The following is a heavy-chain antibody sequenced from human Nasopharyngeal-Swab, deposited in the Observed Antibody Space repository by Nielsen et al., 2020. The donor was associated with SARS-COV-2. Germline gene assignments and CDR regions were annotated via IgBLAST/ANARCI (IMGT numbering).Heavy chain of an antibody. CDR2: INPSGGST. J-gene: IGHJ4*02. V-gene: IGHV1-46*01. Sequence: ASEKVSCKASGYTFTSYYMHWVRQAPGQGLEWMGIINPSGGSTSYAQKFQGRVTMTRDTSTSTVYMELSSLRSEDTAVYYCARAEMRTTVTTYWNYWGQGTLVTVSS. CDR3: ARAEMRTTVTTYWNY. D-gene: IGHD4-17*01. CDR1: GYTFTSYY.